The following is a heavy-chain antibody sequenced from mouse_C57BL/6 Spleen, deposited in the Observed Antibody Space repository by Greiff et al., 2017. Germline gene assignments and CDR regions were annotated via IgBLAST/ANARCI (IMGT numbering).Heavy chain of an antibody. D-gene: IGHD2-1*01. V-gene: IGHV1-64*01. Sequence: QVQLQQPGAELVKPGASVKLSCKASGYTFTSYWMHWVKQRPGQGLEWIGMIHPNSGSTNYNEKFKSKATLTVDKSSSTAYMQLSSLTSEDSAVYDCARGPIYYGNNYFDYWGQGTTLTVSS. J-gene: IGHJ2*01. CDR3: ARGPIYYGNNYFDY. CDR2: IHPNSGST. CDR1: GYTFTSYW.